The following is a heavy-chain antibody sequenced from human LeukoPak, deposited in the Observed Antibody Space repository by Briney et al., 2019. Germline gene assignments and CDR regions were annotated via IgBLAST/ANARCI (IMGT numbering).Heavy chain of an antibody. CDR2: S. CDR3: ARIYGLYQETMDV. J-gene: IGHJ6*02. V-gene: IGHV4-39*07. D-gene: IGHD3-16*02. Sequence: PSETLSLTCTVSGGSMTAGDYYRGWVRQPPGTGLQWIATSYQGASLKSRVTISLDTSKNQFSLRLTSVTAADTAVYYCARIYGLYQETMDVWGPGITVTVSS. CDR1: GGSMTAGDYY.